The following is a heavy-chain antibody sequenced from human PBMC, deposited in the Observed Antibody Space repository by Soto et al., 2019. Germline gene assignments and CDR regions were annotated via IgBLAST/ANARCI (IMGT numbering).Heavy chain of an antibody. J-gene: IGHJ6*02. Sequence: QVQLVQSGAEVKKPGSSVKVSCKTSRDTFNKYAFNWVRQAPGQGLEWMGWIIPIFSSRNYAEKFQGRVTITADDSTSTASMELRSLRFEDTAVYYGARVEPYLGVWGPGTTVPVSS. V-gene: IGHV1-69*01. CDR3: ARVEPYLGV. CDR2: IIPIFSSR. D-gene: IGHD3-16*01. CDR1: RDTFNKYA.